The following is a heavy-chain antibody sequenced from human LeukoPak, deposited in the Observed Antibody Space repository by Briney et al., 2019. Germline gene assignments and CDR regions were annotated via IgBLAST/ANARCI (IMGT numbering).Heavy chain of an antibody. CDR3: ARDGPNLMANDAFDI. D-gene: IGHD5-24*01. CDR2: IIPIFGTA. Sequence: SVKVSCKASGGTFSSYAISWVRQAPGQGLEWMGGIIPIFGTANYAQKFQGRVTITADESTSTAYMELSSLRSEDTAVYYRARDGPNLMANDAFDIWGQGTMVTVSS. J-gene: IGHJ3*02. V-gene: IGHV1-69*01. CDR1: GGTFSSYA.